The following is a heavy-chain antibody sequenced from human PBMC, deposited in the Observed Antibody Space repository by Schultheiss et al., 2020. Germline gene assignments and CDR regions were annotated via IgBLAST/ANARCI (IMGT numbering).Heavy chain of an antibody. V-gene: IGHV4-39*07. CDR1: GGSISSGGYY. J-gene: IGHJ3*02. CDR2: IYHSGST. CDR3: ARTYYYDSSGYYLDAFDI. Sequence: SETLSLTCTVSGGSISSGGYYWGWIRQPPGKGLEWIGSIYHSGSTYYNPSLKSRVTISVDTSKNQFSLKLSSVTAADTAVYYCARTYYYDSSGYYLDAFDIWGQGTMVTVSS. D-gene: IGHD3-22*01.